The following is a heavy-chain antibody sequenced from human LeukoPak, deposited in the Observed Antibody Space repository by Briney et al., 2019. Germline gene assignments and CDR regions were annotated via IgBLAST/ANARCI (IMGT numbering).Heavy chain of an antibody. CDR2: ISGSGGST. J-gene: IGHJ6*02. V-gene: IGHV3-23*01. CDR1: GFTFSSYA. D-gene: IGHD6-19*01. CDR3: AKAGNGMGPGSGWYGYYYGMDV. Sequence: GGSLRLSCAASGFTFSSYAMSWVRRAPGKGLEWVSAISGSGGSTYYADSVKGRFTISRDNSKNTLYLQMNSLRAEDTAVYYCAKAGNGMGPGSGWYGYYYGMDVWGQGTTVTVSS.